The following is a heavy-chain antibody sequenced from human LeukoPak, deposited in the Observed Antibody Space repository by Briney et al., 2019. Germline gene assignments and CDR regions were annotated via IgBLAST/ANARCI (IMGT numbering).Heavy chain of an antibody. Sequence: SETLSLTCTVSGYSISSGHYWGWIRQPPGKGLEWIGSMYHSGSTYYNPSLKSRVTISVDTSKNQFSLKLRSVTAADTAVYYCARDRVGQQLVGRKYYYYYMDVWGKGNTVTVSS. D-gene: IGHD6-13*01. J-gene: IGHJ6*03. CDR1: GYSISSGHY. CDR2: MYHSGST. CDR3: ARDRVGQQLVGRKYYYYYMDV. V-gene: IGHV4-38-2*02.